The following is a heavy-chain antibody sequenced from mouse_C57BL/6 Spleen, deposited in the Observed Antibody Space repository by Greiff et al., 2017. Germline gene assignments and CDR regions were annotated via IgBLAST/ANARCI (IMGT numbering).Heavy chain of an antibody. CDR2: ISYDGSN. J-gene: IGHJ3*01. D-gene: IGHD2-3*01. Sequence: EVKLVESGPGLVKPSQSLSLTCSVTGYSITSGYYWNWIRQFPGNKLEWMGYISYDGSNNYNPSLKNRISITRDTSKNQFFLKLNSVTTEDTATYYCARGEIYDGYPAWFAYWGQGTLVTVSA. CDR1: GYSITSGYY. CDR3: ARGEIYDGYPAWFAY. V-gene: IGHV3-6*01.